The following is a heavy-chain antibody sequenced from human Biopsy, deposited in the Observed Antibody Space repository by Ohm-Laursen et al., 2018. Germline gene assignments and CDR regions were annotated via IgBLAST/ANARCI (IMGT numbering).Heavy chain of an antibody. CDR1: GFTFSSYW. Sequence: GSFRLSCAASGFTFSSYWMHWVRQVPGKGLVWVSRIKTDGSVITYADSVKGRFTISRDNAKNRLYLQMNSLRAEDSALYYCARDLSGKDDYWGQGTLVTVSS. CDR3: ARDLSGKDDY. J-gene: IGHJ4*02. V-gene: IGHV3-74*01. D-gene: IGHD1-20*01. CDR2: IKTDGSVI.